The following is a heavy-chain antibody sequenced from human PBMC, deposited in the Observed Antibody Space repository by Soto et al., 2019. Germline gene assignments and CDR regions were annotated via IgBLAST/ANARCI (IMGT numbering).Heavy chain of an antibody. CDR1: GFTFSSSA. CDR3: GRDCGGPPRGYFDD. D-gene: IGHD2-21*01. J-gene: IGHJ4*02. Sequence: EVQLVESGGGLVQPGGSLRLSCAASGFTFSSSAMHWVRQAPGKRLEFVSAINNNGGTTHYANSVKGRFTISRDNSKNTLCLQRDSLRTEDMAVYYGGRDCGGPPRGYFDDWGQESLVPFSS. V-gene: IGHV3-64*01. CDR2: INNNGGTT.